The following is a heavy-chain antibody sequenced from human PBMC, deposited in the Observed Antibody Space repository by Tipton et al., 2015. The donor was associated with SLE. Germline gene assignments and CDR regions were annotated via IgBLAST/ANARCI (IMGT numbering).Heavy chain of an antibody. V-gene: IGHV4-34*01. J-gene: IGHJ4*02. CDR1: GGSFSGYY. Sequence: TLSLTCAVYGGSFSGYYWTWIRQPPGKGLEWIGEINHSGNTYYSPSLKSRVIMSVDTSKNQFSLRLDSLTAADTAIYYCVRSSGYYIDFWGQGTLVTVSS. D-gene: IGHD3-3*01. CDR2: INHSGNT. CDR3: VRSSGYYIDF.